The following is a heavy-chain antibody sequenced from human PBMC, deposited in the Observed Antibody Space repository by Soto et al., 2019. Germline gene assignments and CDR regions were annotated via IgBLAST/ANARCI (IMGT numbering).Heavy chain of an antibody. V-gene: IGHV3-9*01. CDR3: AKDGGNLYYDFWSGYHFDY. J-gene: IGHJ4*02. D-gene: IGHD3-3*01. CDR2: ISWNSGSI. Sequence: GGSLRLSCAASGFTFDDYAMHWVRQAPGKGLEWVSGISWNSGSIGYADSVKGRFTISRDNAKNSLYLQMNSLRAEDTALYYWAKDGGNLYYDFWSGYHFDYWGQGALVTVSS. CDR1: GFTFDDYA.